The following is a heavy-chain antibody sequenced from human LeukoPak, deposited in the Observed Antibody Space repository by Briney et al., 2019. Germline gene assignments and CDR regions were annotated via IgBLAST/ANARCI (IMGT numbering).Heavy chain of an antibody. D-gene: IGHD5-24*01. CDR1: GYTFTSYY. Sequence: ASVKVSCKASGYTFTSYYMHWVRQAPGQGLEWMGIINPSGGSTSYAQKFQGRVTMTRDMSTSTVYMELSSLRSDDTAVYYCAREPRDGYNFAEAFDIWGQGTMVTVSS. CDR3: AREPRDGYNFAEAFDI. J-gene: IGHJ3*02. V-gene: IGHV1-46*01. CDR2: INPSGGST.